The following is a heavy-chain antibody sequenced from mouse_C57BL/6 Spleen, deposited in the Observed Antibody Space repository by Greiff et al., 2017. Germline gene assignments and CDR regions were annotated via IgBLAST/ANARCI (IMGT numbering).Heavy chain of an antibody. CDR2: INPSTGGT. CDR1: GYSFTGYY. Sequence: EVQLQQSGPELVKPGASVKISCKASGYSFTGYYMNWVKQSPEKSLEWIGEINPSTGGTTYNQKFKAKATLTVDKSSSTAYMQLKSLTSEDSAVYYCARKLYYFDCWGQGTTLTVSS. V-gene: IGHV1-42*01. CDR3: ARKLYYFDC. D-gene: IGHD4-1*01. J-gene: IGHJ2*01.